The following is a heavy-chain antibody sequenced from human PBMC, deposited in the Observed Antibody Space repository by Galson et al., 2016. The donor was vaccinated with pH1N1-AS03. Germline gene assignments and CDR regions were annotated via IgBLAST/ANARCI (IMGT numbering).Heavy chain of an antibody. J-gene: IGHJ5*02. D-gene: IGHD4-17*01. Sequence: PALVKPTQTLTLTCTFSGFSLSTSGVGVGWIRQPPGKALEWLALIYWDDDKHYSPSLKSRLTITEDTSKNQVVLTMTNMDPVDTATYYCAHFLHGDYATWFDPWGQGTLVTVSS. V-gene: IGHV2-5*02. CDR3: AHFLHGDYATWFDP. CDR2: IYWDDDK. CDR1: GFSLSTSGVG.